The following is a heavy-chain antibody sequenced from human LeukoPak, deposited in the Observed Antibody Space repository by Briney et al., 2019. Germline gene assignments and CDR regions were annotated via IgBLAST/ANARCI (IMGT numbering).Heavy chain of an antibody. V-gene: IGHV4-59*01. CDR3: ARYYYDSSGYYYFDY. D-gene: IGHD3-22*01. CDR2: IYHSGAA. J-gene: IGHJ4*02. Sequence: SETLSLTCTVSGGSISSYYWSWIRQPPGKGLEWVGYIYHSGAAYHNPSLKSRLALSVDTSKNQFSLKLSSVTAADTAVYYCARYYYDSSGYYYFDYWGQGTLVTVSS. CDR1: GGSISSYY.